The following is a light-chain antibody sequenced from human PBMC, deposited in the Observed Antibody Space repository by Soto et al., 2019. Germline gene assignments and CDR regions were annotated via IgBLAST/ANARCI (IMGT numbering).Light chain of an antibody. J-gene: IGLJ1*01. Sequence: QSALTQTASVSGSPGQSITVSCTGTSSDVGAYNYVSWYQQHPGKAPKLMIYGVTYRPSGVSSRFSASKSGNTASLTISGRQAEDEADYYCSSYTTSSAYVFGAGTKLTVL. CDR1: SSDVGAYNY. V-gene: IGLV2-14*01. CDR2: GVT. CDR3: SSYTTSSAYV.